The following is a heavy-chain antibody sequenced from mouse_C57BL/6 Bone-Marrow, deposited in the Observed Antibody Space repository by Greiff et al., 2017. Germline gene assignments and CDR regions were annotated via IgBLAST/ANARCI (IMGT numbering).Heavy chain of an antibody. Sequence: EVKLQESGPGLVKPSQSLSLTCSVTGYSITSGYYWNWIRQFPGNKLEWMGYISYDGSNNYNPSLKNRIPITRDPSKNQFFLKLNFGTTEDTATYYCARDRGGGLLYDYWGQGTTLTVSS. CDR3: ARDRGGGLLYDY. V-gene: IGHV3-6*01. CDR2: ISYDGSN. D-gene: IGHD2-1*01. J-gene: IGHJ2*01. CDR1: GYSITSGYY.